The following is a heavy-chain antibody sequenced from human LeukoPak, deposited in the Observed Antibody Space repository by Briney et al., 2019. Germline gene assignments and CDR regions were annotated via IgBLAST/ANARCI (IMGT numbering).Heavy chain of an antibody. CDR1: GYTFTDYY. Sequence: ASVKVSCKASGYTFTDYYIHWLRQAPGPGLEWVGWINPYTGDTNYAQKFQDMVTMTRDTSVNTAYMELSSLRSDDTAVYYCARLYTIDDAFDVWGQGTMVTVSS. CDR3: ARLYTIDDAFDV. V-gene: IGHV1-2*02. J-gene: IGHJ3*01. CDR2: INPYTGDT. D-gene: IGHD2-2*02.